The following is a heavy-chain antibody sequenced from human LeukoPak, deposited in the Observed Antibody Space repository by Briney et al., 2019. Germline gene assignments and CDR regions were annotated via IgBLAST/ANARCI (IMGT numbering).Heavy chain of an antibody. V-gene: IGHV5-51*01. CDR2: FHPGDSDT. J-gene: IGHJ4*02. D-gene: IGHD6-6*01. Sequence: PGESLKISCTTSGYTFSRYWIGWVRQMPGEGLQWMGMFHPGDSDTRKSPSFQGQVTLSADKSINTAYLHWSSLKASDTAMYYCARQRYASSAFDFWGQGTLVTVSS. CDR1: GYTFSRYW. CDR3: ARQRYASSAFDF.